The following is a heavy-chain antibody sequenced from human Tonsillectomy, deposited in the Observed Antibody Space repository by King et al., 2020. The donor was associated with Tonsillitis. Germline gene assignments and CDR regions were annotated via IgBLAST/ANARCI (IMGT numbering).Heavy chain of an antibody. CDR1: GGSFSDYH. J-gene: IGHJ3*02. CDR2: INHSGST. CDR3: ARESQPPDDSFDI. Sequence: VQLPQWGAGLLKPSETLSLTCAVYGGSFSDYHWSWIRQPPGKGLEWIGEINHSGSTTYTPSLKSRVTISVDTSKSQLSLKLSSVTAADTAVYYCARESQPPDDSFDIWGQGTMVTVSS. V-gene: IGHV4-34*01. D-gene: IGHD2-2*01.